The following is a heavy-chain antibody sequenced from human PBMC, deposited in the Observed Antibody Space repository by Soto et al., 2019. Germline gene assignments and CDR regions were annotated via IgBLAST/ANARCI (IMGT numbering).Heavy chain of an antibody. V-gene: IGHV1-18*01. Sequence: QVHLVQSGAEVKKPGASVKVSCKGSGYAFTTYGITWVRQAPGQGLEWMGLISAHNGNTNYAPKLQGRVTVTRDTSTSTAYMELRSLRSDDTAVYYCARGRYGDYWGQGALVTVSS. CDR2: ISAHNGNT. CDR3: ARGRYGDY. J-gene: IGHJ4*02. D-gene: IGHD1-1*01. CDR1: GYAFTTYG.